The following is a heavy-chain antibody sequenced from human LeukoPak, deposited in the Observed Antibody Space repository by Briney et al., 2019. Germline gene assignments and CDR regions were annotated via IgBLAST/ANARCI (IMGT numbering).Heavy chain of an antibody. V-gene: IGHV3-74*01. D-gene: IGHD3-3*01. CDR1: RFTFSSFG. J-gene: IGHJ4*02. CDR3: ARGPWGYDFWSGYYTAHDY. Sequence: GGSLRLSCAASRFTFSSFGMNWVRQAPGKGLVWVSRINTDGSSTSYADSVKGRFTISRDNAKNTLYLQMNSLRAEDTAVYYCARGPWGYDFWSGYYTAHDYWGQGTLVTVSS. CDR2: INTDGSST.